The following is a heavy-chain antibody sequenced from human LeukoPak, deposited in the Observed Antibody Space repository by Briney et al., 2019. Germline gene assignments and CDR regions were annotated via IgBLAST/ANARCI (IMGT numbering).Heavy chain of an antibody. D-gene: IGHD2-15*01. J-gene: IGHJ4*02. V-gene: IGHV4-4*07. CDR2: TYITGIS. CDR3: AREDSRGLYFDF. Sequence: PSETLSLTCTVSGGSISSHCWNWIRQPAGKGLEWIGRTYITGISNFNPSLRGRVTMSVDTSKNQVSLRLSSVTAADTAVYYCAREDSRGLYFDFWGQGTLVTVSS. CDR1: GGSISSHC.